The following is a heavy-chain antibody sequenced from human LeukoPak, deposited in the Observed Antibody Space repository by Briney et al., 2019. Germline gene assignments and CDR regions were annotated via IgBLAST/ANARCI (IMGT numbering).Heavy chain of an antibody. D-gene: IGHD3-9*01. CDR2: ICSGGRT. Sequence: GGSLRLSCTASEFSVSNNYMSWVRQAPGKGLEWVSVICSGGRTNYADSVRGRFSISRDNSKNTMYLQMNSLRVEDTAVYYCAKLDILTGYSPYVWGQGTTVTVSS. CDR1: EFSVSNNY. J-gene: IGHJ6*02. V-gene: IGHV3-66*04. CDR3: AKLDILTGYSPYV.